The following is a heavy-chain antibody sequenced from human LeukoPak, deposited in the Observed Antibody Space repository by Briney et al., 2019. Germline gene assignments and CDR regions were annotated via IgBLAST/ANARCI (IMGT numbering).Heavy chain of an antibody. V-gene: IGHV3-23*01. D-gene: IGHD5-18*01. CDR2: ISGSGGST. CDR1: GFTFSSYA. J-gene: IGHJ6*02. Sequence: GGSLRLSCAASGFTFSSYAMSWVRQAPGKGLEWVSAISGSGGSTCYADSVKGRFTISRDNSKNTLYLQMNSLRAEDTAVYYCARDIMEVQLWQPGYYYGMDVWGQGTTVTVSS. CDR3: ARDIMEVQLWQPGYYYGMDV.